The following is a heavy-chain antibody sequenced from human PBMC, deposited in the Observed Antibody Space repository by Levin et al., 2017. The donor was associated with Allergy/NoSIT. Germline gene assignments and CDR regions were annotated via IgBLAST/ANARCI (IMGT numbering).Heavy chain of an antibody. Sequence: PSETLSLTCTVSGGSISSNSYYWSWIRQSAGKGLEWIGHVYTSGYTSYNPSLKSRVTMSIDTSKNQFSLKMSSVTAADTAVYYCAREIRYQYLQHWGQGTPVSVSS. CDR1: GGSISSNSYY. CDR3: AREIRYQYLQH. CDR2: VYTSGYT. V-gene: IGHV4-61*09. J-gene: IGHJ1*01. D-gene: IGHD2-2*01.